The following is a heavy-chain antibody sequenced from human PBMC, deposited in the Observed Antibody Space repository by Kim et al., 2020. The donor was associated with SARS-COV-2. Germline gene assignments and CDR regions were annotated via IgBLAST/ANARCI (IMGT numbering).Heavy chain of an antibody. J-gene: IGHJ3*02. V-gene: IGHV3-23*01. CDR2: ISGSGGST. CDR1: GFTFSSYA. Sequence: GGSLRLSCAASGFTFSSYAMSWVRQAPGKGQEWVSAISGSGGSTYYADSVKGRLTISRDNSKNTLYLQMNSLRAEDTAVYYCAKGGPTTYYYGSGSYYKGFSAFDIWGQGTIVTVSS. CDR3: AKGGPTTYYYGSGSYYKGFSAFDI. D-gene: IGHD3-10*01.